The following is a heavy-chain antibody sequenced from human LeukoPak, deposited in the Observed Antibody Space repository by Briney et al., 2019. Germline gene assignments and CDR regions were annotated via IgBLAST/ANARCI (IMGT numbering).Heavy chain of an antibody. Sequence: GGSLRLSCAAPGFTFSSYGMNWVRQAPGKGLEWVSSISSSSSYIYYADSVKGRFTSSRDNAENSLYLQMNTLRADDTAVYYCARARYHYDNTGHSYWYFDLWGRGTLVTVSS. D-gene: IGHD3-22*01. CDR3: ARARYHYDNTGHSYWYFDL. CDR2: ISSSSSYI. J-gene: IGHJ2*01. V-gene: IGHV3-21*01. CDR1: GFTFSSYG.